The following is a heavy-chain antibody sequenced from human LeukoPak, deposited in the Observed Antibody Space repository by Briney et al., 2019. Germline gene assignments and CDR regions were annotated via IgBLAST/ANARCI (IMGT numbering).Heavy chain of an antibody. D-gene: IGHD2-15*01. Sequence: TLSLTCTVSGGSISSGGYHWSWIRQHPGQGLEWIGYIYYSGSTYYNPSLKSRVTISVDTSKNQFSLKLSSVTAADTAVYYCARVRYCSGGSCYSPYYYYYMDVWGKGTTVTVSS. J-gene: IGHJ6*03. CDR1: GGSISSGGYH. CDR2: IYYSGST. CDR3: ARVRYCSGGSCYSPYYYYYMDV. V-gene: IGHV4-31*03.